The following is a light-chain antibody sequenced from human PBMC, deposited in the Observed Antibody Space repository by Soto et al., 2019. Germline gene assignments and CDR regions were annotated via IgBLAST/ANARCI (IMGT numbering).Light chain of an antibody. Sequence: QSVLTQPPSVSGAPGQRVTISCTGSSSNIGADFPVHWYRQLPGTAPRLLIYTNNNRPSGVPDRFSGSKSGTSASLAINGLLPEDEADYYCCSYAGSYTYVFGTGTKVTVL. J-gene: IGLJ1*01. CDR3: CSYAGSYTYV. CDR1: SSNIGADFP. CDR2: TNN. V-gene: IGLV1-40*01.